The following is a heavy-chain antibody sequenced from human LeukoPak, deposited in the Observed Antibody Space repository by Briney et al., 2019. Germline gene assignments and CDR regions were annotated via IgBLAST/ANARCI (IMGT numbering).Heavy chain of an antibody. Sequence: GGSLRLSCAASGFTFSSYSMNWVRQAPGKGLEWVSSISSSSSYIYYADSVEGRFTISRDNAKNSLYLQMNSLRAEDTAVYYCARDNGGSYEYYGMDVWGQGTTVTVSS. CDR3: ARDNGGSYEYYGMDV. D-gene: IGHD1-26*01. V-gene: IGHV3-21*01. CDR2: ISSSSSYI. J-gene: IGHJ6*02. CDR1: GFTFSSYS.